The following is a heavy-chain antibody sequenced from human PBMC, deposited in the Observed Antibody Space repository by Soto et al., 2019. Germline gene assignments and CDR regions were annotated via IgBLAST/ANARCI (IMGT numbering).Heavy chain of an antibody. V-gene: IGHV5-10-1*01. D-gene: IGHD2-15*01. CDR1: GYSFGSYW. CDR3: ARHPYIGGLDV. Sequence: GESLKISCKGSGYSFGSYWISWVRQMPGKGLEWMGRFDPSDSYTNYNPSFQGHVTISADKSISTAYVQWSSLKASDTAMYFCARHPYIGGLDVWGQGTTVTVSS. CDR2: FDPSDSYT. J-gene: IGHJ6*02.